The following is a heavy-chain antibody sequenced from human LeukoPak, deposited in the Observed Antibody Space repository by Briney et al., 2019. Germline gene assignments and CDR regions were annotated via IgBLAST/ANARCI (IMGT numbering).Heavy chain of an antibody. V-gene: IGHV3-30*03. J-gene: IGHJ5*02. D-gene: IGHD3-16*01. Sequence: GGSLRLSCAASGFTFSSYTMNWVRQAPGKGLEWVAVISYDGSNKYYADSVKGRFTISRDNSKNTLYLQMNSLRAEDTAVYYCAGGIMFDPWGQGTLVTVSS. CDR2: ISYDGSNK. CDR3: AGGIMFDP. CDR1: GFTFSSYT.